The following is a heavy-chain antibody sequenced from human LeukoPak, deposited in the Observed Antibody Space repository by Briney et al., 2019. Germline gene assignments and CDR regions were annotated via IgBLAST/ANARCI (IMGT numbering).Heavy chain of an antibody. D-gene: IGHD3-22*01. CDR1: GFTFSSYA. V-gene: IGHV3-30*01. Sequence: GSLRLSCAASGFTFSSYAMHWVRQAPGKGLEWVAVISYDGSNKYYADSVKGRFTISRDNSKNTLYLQMNSLRAEDTAVYYCAREEVTMIVGPSYYFDYWGQGTLATVSS. CDR3: AREEVTMIVGPSYYFDY. J-gene: IGHJ4*02. CDR2: ISYDGSNK.